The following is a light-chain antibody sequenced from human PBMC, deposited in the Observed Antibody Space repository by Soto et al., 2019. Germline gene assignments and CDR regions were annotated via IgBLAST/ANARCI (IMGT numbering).Light chain of an antibody. Sequence: QSALTQPRSVSGSPGQSVTISCTGTSSDVGGYNYVSWYQQHPGKAPKLMIYDVSKRPSGVPDRFSGSKSGNTASLTISGLQAEDEADYYCYSYEGGRVFGGGTKLTVL. CDR3: YSYEGGRV. J-gene: IGLJ3*02. V-gene: IGLV2-11*01. CDR2: DVS. CDR1: SSDVGGYNY.